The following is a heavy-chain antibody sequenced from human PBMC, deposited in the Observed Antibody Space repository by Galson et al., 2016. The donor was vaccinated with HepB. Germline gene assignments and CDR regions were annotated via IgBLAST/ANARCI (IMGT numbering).Heavy chain of an antibody. CDR2: IGADGGKT. CDR3: ARVITCYHFIDC. V-gene: IGHV3-7*03. D-gene: IGHD3-3*02. J-gene: IGHJ4*02. CDR1: GFSIREFW. Sequence: SLRLSCAASGFSIREFWMPWVRLVPGKGLEWVANIGADGGKTYHVDSVKGRFIISRDTAKNSLYLQMNSLRAEDTAVYFCARVITCYHFIDCWGQGAVVTVSS.